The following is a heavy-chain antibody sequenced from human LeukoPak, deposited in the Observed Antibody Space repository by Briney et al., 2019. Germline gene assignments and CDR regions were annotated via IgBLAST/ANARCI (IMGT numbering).Heavy chain of an antibody. Sequence: GGSLRLSCAASGFTFSSYEMNWVRQAPGKGLEWVSYISSSGSIIYYADSVKGRFTISRDNAKNSLYLQMNSLRAEDTAVYYCARDDSSSWYVWFDPWGQGTLVTVSS. CDR3: ARDDSSSWYVWFDP. CDR2: ISSSGSII. J-gene: IGHJ5*02. D-gene: IGHD6-13*01. CDR1: GFTFSSYE. V-gene: IGHV3-48*03.